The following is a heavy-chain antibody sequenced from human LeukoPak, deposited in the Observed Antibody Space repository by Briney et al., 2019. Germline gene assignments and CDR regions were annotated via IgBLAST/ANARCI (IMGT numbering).Heavy chain of an antibody. D-gene: IGHD2-2*01. V-gene: IGHV3-23*01. CDR1: GFTFSSYA. Sequence: GGSLRLSCVVSGFTFSSYAMSWVRQPPGKGLEWVSGISGSGGSTYYADSVKGRFTISRDNSKNTLYLQMNSLRAEDTAVYYCAKDRHAPGRYCSSTTCFPFDPWGQGTLVTVSS. J-gene: IGHJ5*02. CDR2: ISGSGGST. CDR3: AKDRHAPGRYCSSTTCFPFDP.